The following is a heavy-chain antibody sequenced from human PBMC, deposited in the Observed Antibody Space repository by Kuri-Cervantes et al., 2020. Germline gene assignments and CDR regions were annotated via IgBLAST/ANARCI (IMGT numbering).Heavy chain of an antibody. J-gene: IGHJ4*02. CDR1: GFTFSSYA. CDR3: AKNEFVIPVYYYDSSGYLD. Sequence: LSLTCAASGFTFSSYAMSWVRQAPGKGLEWVSAISGSGGSTYYADSVKGRFTISRDNSKNTLYLQMNSLRAEDTAVYYCAKNEFVIPVYYYDSSGYLDWGQGTLVTVSS. V-gene: IGHV3-23*01. CDR2: ISGSGGST. D-gene: IGHD3-22*01.